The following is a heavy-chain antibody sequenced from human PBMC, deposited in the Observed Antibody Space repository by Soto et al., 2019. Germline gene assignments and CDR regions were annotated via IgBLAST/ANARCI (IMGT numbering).Heavy chain of an antibody. V-gene: IGHV3-7*03. D-gene: IGHD6-19*01. CDR1: GFTFSSYW. CDR2: IKQDGSEK. J-gene: IGHJ6*02. Sequence: GGSLRLSCAASGFTFSSYWMSWVRQAPGKGLEWVANIKQDGSEKYYVDSVKGRFTISRDNAKNSLYLQMNSLRAEDTAVYYCARTDSSGWYSNYYYYGMDVWGQGTTVTVSS. CDR3: ARTDSSGWYSNYYYYGMDV.